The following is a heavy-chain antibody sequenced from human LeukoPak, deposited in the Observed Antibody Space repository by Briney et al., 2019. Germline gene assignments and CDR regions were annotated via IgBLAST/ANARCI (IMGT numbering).Heavy chain of an antibody. CDR2: IYHTGST. CDR3: ARDPPQYDILTGSVSYYYYYMDV. CDR1: GYSINNGYY. V-gene: IGHV4-38-2*02. Sequence: ASETLSLTCAVSGYSINNGYYWGWIRQPPGKGLEWIGTIYHTGSTYYTPSLKSRVTVSVDTSKNQFSLKLSSVTAADTAVYYCARDPPQYDILTGSVSYYYYYMDVWGKGTTVTVSS. J-gene: IGHJ6*03. D-gene: IGHD3-9*01.